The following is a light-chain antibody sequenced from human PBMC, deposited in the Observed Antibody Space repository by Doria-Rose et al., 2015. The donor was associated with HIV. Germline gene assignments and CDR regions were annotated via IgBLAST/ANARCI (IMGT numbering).Light chain of an antibody. CDR1: QTVSTY. CDR2: AAS. Sequence: DIRVTQSPSSLSASIGDRVTITCRASQTVSTYLNWFQQEPGKAPKLLIYAASRLQSGVPSRFSGSGSGTDFTLTISGLQPGDFATYYCQQTYSSPPWTFGQATKVEIK. J-gene: IGKJ1*01. CDR3: QQTYSSPPWT. V-gene: IGKV1-39*01.